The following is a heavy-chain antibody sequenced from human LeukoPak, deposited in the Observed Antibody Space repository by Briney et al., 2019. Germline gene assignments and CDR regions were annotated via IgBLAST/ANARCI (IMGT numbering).Heavy chain of an antibody. CDR3: ARDRLRFLEKSYYYGMDV. V-gene: IGHV4-59*01. D-gene: IGHD3-3*01. Sequence: SETLSLTCAVYGGSFSGYYWSWIRQPPGKGLEWIGYIYYSGSTNYNPSLKSRVTISVDASKNQFSLKLSSVTAADTAVYYCARDRLRFLEKSYYYGMDVWGQGTTVTVSS. CDR1: GGSFSGYY. J-gene: IGHJ6*02. CDR2: IYYSGST.